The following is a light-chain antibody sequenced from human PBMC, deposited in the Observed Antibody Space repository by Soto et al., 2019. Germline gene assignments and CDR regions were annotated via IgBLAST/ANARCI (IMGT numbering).Light chain of an antibody. CDR3: QQYYSYPQT. CDR2: AAS. V-gene: IGKV1-8*01. CDR1: QSISSY. Sequence: AIRMTQSPSSLSASTGDRVTITCRASQSISSYLAWYQQKPGKAPKLLIYAASTLQSGVPSRFSGSGSGTDFTLTISCLQSEDFATYYCQQYYSYPQTFGRGTKVDIK. J-gene: IGKJ1*01.